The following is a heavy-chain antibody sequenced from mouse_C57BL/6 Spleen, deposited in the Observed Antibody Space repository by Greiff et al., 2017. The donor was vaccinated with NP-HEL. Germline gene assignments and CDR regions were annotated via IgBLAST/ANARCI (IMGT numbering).Heavy chain of an antibody. Sequence: VQLQQPGAELVKPGASVKLSCKASGYTFTSYWMHWVKQRPGRGLEWIGRLDPNRGGTKYNEKFKSKATLTVDKPSSTAYMQLSSLTSEDSAVYYCARGGSSYLDYWGQGTTLTVSS. CDR1: GYTFTSYW. CDR2: LDPNRGGT. V-gene: IGHV1-72*01. D-gene: IGHD1-1*01. J-gene: IGHJ2*01. CDR3: ARGGSSYLDY.